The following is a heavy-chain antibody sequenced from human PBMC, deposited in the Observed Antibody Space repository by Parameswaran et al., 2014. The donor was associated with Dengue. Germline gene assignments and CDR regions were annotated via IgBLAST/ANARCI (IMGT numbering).Heavy chain of an antibody. Sequence: WIRQPPGKGLEWVGRIRSKANSYATAYAASVKGRFTISRDDSKNTAYLQMNSLKTEDTAVYYCTRGTDYWGQGTLVTVSS. J-gene: IGHJ4*02. CDR2: IRSKANSYAT. CDR3: TRGTDY. V-gene: IGHV3-73*01.